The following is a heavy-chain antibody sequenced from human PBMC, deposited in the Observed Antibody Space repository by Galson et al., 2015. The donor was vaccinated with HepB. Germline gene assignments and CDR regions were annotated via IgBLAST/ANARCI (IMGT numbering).Heavy chain of an antibody. CDR2: ISGTGTYT. CDR1: GFTFSDYY. D-gene: IGHD2-15*01. V-gene: IGHV3-11*06. Sequence: SLRLSCAASGFTFSDYYMSWISQAPGKGLEWLSYISGTGTYTNYADSVKGRFTISRGIAKNSLYLQMNSLRDEDTAGYYCARDDSLLTFGYCGHGTLVTVSA. J-gene: IGHJ4*01. CDR3: ARDDSLLTFGY.